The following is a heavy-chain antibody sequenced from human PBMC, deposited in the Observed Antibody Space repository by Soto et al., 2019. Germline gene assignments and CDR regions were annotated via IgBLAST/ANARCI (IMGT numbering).Heavy chain of an antibody. CDR3: AREYQRTTVTTSYYYYGMDV. CDR1: GFTFSSYS. D-gene: IGHD4-17*01. Sequence: GALRLSCAASGFTFSSYSMNWVRQAPGKGLEWVSSISSSSSYIYYADSVKGRFTISRDNAKNSLYLQMNSLRAEDTAVYYCAREYQRTTVTTSYYYYGMDVWGQGTTVTVSS. V-gene: IGHV3-21*01. J-gene: IGHJ6*02. CDR2: ISSSSSYI.